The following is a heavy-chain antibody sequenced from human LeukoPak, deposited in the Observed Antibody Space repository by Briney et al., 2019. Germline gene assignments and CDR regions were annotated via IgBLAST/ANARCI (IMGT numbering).Heavy chain of an antibody. Sequence: GGSLRLSCAGSGFTFSSYAMSWVRPAPGKGLEWVSAISGSGGSTYYADSVKGRFTISRDNSKNTLYLQMNSLRAEDTAVYYCAKLGNSSGWYYFDYWGQGTLVTVSS. J-gene: IGHJ4*02. D-gene: IGHD6-19*01. CDR3: AKLGNSSGWYYFDY. CDR2: ISGSGGST. V-gene: IGHV3-23*01. CDR1: GFTFSSYA.